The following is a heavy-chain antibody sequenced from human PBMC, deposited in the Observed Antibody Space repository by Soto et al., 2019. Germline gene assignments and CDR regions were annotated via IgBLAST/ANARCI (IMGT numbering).Heavy chain of an antibody. J-gene: IGHJ6*02. CDR1: GGTFSSYA. CDR3: AAVVVAATNEDYYYYGMDV. D-gene: IGHD2-15*01. CDR2: IIPIFGTA. V-gene: IGHV1-69*01. Sequence: QVQLVQSGAEVKKPGSSVKVSCKASGGTFSSYAISWVRQDPGQGLEWMGGIIPIFGTANYAQKCQGRVTITADEHTSTAYMELSSLRSEDTAVYYCAAVVVAATNEDYYYYGMDVWGQGTTVTVSS.